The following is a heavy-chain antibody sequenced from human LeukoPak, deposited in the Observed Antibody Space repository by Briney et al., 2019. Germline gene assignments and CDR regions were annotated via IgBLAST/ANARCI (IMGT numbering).Heavy chain of an antibody. CDR1: GFTFSTYA. CDR2: ISTSGGSK. J-gene: IGHJ4*02. D-gene: IGHD6-19*01. Sequence: GGSLRLSCVASGFTFSTYAMSWVRQAPGKGLEWVSGISTSGGSKFYADSVKGRFTISRDNSKNTLYLQMNSLSAEDTAVYYCGKYSSGWYGIDYWGQGTLVTVSS. CDR3: GKYSSGWYGIDY. V-gene: IGHV3-23*01.